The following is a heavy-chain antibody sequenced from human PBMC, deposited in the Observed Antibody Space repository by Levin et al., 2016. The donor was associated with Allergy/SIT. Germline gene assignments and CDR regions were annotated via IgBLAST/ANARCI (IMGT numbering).Heavy chain of an antibody. D-gene: IGHD2-2*01. CDR3: ARDPIYCSSTSCYFDY. CDR2: IIPIFGTA. J-gene: IGHJ4*02. Sequence: WVRQAPGQGLEWMGGIIPIFGTANYAQKFQGRVTITADESTSTAYMELSSLRSEDTAVYYCARDPIYCSSTSCYFDYWGQGTLVTVSS. V-gene: IGHV1-69*01.